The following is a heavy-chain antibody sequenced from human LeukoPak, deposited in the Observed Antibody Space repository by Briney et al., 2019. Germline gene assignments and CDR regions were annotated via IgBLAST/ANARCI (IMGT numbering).Heavy chain of an antibody. CDR3: ARMKGIGALYYFDY. V-gene: IGHV3-23*01. J-gene: IGHJ4*02. D-gene: IGHD6-25*01. Sequence: PGGSLRLSCEASGFSVSSNYMSWVRQAPGKGLEWVSDISGSGGSTYYADSVKGRFTISRDNAKNSLYLQMNSLRAEDTAVYYCARMKGIGALYYFDYWGQGTLVTVSS. CDR2: ISGSGGST. CDR1: GFSVSSNY.